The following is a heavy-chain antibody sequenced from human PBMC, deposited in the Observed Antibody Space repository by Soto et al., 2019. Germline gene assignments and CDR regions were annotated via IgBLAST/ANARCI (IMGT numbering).Heavy chain of an antibody. Sequence: QVQLVQSGAEMKNPGASVKVSCKASGYTFTSYGISWVRQAPGQGLEWMGWISGFNDDTNHAQKLQGRVTMTKDTSASTAYMELRSLKSDDTAVYYCERSGSYYPARNWFGPWGQGTLVTVSS. CDR3: ERSGSYYPARNWFGP. CDR2: ISGFNDDT. V-gene: IGHV1-18*01. D-gene: IGHD3-10*01. CDR1: GYTFTSYG. J-gene: IGHJ5*02.